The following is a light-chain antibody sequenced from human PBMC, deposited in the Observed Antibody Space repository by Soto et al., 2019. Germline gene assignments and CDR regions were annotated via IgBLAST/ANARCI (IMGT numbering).Light chain of an antibody. Sequence: NFMVTQPHSVSESPGNTVTVSCTGSSGNIASNYVYWYQQRPGSAPTTVIYEDNQRPSGVPDRFSGSVDSSSNSASLTISGLKTEDEADYYCQSFDNNNFWVFGGGTKVTVL. CDR1: SGNIASNY. CDR3: QSFDNNNFWV. CDR2: EDN. V-gene: IGLV6-57*02. J-gene: IGLJ3*02.